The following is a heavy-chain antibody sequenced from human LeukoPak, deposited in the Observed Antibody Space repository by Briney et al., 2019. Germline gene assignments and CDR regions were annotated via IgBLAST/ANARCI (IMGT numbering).Heavy chain of an antibody. Sequence: SETLSLTCTVSGGSISSSSYYWGWIRQPPGKGLEWIGSIYYSGSTYYNPSLKSRVTISVDTSKNQFSLKLSSATAADTAVYYCARQQWLGGAFDIWGQGTMVTVSS. CDR2: IYYSGST. J-gene: IGHJ3*02. V-gene: IGHV4-39*01. CDR3: ARQQWLGGAFDI. D-gene: IGHD6-19*01. CDR1: GGSISSSSYY.